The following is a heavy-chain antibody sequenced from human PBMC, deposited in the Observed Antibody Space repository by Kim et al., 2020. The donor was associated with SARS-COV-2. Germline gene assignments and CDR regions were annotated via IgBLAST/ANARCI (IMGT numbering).Heavy chain of an antibody. CDR3: ASVTYYYDSSGQP. V-gene: IGHV3-48*02. CDR1: GFTFSSYS. D-gene: IGHD3-22*01. Sequence: GGSLRLSCAASGFTFSSYSMNWVHQAPGKGLEWVSYISSSSSTIYYADSVKGRFTISRDNAKNSLYLQMNSLRDEDTAVYYCASVTYYYDSSGQPWGQGTLVTVSS. CDR2: ISSSSSTI. J-gene: IGHJ4*02.